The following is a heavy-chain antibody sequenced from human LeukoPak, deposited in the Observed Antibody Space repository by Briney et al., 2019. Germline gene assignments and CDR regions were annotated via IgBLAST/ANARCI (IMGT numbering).Heavy chain of an antibody. D-gene: IGHD5-18*01. CDR1: GGSISSYY. CDR2: IYTSGGT. Sequence: TSETLSLTCTVSGGSISSYYWSWIRQPAGKGLEWIGRIYTSGGTNYNPSLKRRVTMSVDTSKNQFSLKLSSVTAADTAVYYCARLSVMDTAMVDYWGQGTLVTVSS. V-gene: IGHV4-4*07. J-gene: IGHJ4*02. CDR3: ARLSVMDTAMVDY.